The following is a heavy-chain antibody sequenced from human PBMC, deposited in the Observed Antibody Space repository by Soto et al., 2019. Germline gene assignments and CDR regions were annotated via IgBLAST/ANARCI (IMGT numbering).Heavy chain of an antibody. CDR2: ASYDGSYK. V-gene: IGHV3-30*18. D-gene: IGHD5-12*01. CDR1: GFTFSSFG. J-gene: IGHJ4*02. CDR3: AKERSVVATTPDFDY. Sequence: QVQLVESGGGVVQPGRSLRLSCAASGFTFSSFGMHWVRQAPGKGLEWLAVASYDGSYKYYADSVKGRFTISRDNSKNTLYLQMNSLRAEATAVYYCAKERSVVATTPDFDYWGQGTLVTVSS.